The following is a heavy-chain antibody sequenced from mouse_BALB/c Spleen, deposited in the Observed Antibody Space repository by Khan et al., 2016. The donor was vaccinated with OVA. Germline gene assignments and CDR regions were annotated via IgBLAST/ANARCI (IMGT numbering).Heavy chain of an antibody. V-gene: IGHV2-3*01. D-gene: IGHD1-1*01. CDR1: GFSLSSNG. Sequence: QVQLKESGPGLVAPSQSLSITCTVSGFSLSSNGVSWVRQPPGKGLEWLGVIWGDGSTNYRSTLKSRLIISKDNSKSQVFLKLNSLQTDDTATYYCAKFTPDYYSMDDWGQGTSVTVSS. CDR2: IWGDGST. CDR3: AKFTPDYYSMDD. J-gene: IGHJ4*01.